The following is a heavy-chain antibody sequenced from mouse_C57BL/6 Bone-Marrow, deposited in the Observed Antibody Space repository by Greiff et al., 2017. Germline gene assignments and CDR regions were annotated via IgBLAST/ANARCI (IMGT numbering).Heavy chain of an antibody. Sequence: VQLQQPGAELVKPGSSVKMSCKASGYTFTSYWMNWVKQRPIQSLEWIGNIDPSDGGTNYNQKFKDKATLTVDKSSSTAYMQLSSLTSEDSAVYYCAGGWDFDVWGTGTTLTVSS. CDR3: AGGWDFDV. V-gene: IGHV1-52*01. CDR1: GYTFTSYW. J-gene: IGHJ1*03. CDR2: IDPSDGGT.